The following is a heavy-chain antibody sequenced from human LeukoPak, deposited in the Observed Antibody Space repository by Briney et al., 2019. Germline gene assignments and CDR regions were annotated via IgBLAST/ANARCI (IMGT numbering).Heavy chain of an antibody. V-gene: IGHV1-2*06. CDR1: GYTFTGYY. CDR2: INPNSGGT. CDR3: ASGGSYSFSGVDYFDY. J-gene: IGHJ4*02. D-gene: IGHD1-26*01. Sequence: ASVKVSCKASGYTFTGYYMHWVRQAPGQGLEWMGRINPNSGGTNYAQKFQGRVTMTRDTPISTAYMELSRLRSDDTAVYYCASGGSYSFSGVDYFDYWGQGTLVTVSS.